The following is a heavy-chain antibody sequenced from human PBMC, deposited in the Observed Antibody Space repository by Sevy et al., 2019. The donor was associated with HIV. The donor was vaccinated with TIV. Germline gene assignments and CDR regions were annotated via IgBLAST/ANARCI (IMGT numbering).Heavy chain of an antibody. CDR1: GFSFSGYN. J-gene: IGHJ6*02. D-gene: IGHD1-7*01. V-gene: IGHV3-48*02. CDR3: ARDSSWNYDSYFYGMDV. CDR2: LSSSTSTI. Sequence: GESLKISCAASGFSFSGYNMNWVRQAPGKGLEWVSYLSSSTSTIHYADSVKDRFTISRDNAKNSLFLQMNSLRDEDTAVYYCARDSSWNYDSYFYGMDVWGQGTTVTVSS.